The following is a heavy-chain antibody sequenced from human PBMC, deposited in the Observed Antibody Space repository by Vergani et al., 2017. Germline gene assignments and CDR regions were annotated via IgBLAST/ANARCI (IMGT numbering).Heavy chain of an antibody. Sequence: EVQLLESGGDLVQPGGSLRLSCAASGFTFSSYSMNWVRQAPGKGLEWVSYISSSSSTIYYADSVKGRFTISRDNAKNSLYLQMNSLRAEDTAVYYCARAMVYYDSSGSFDYWGQGTLVTVSS. CDR1: GFTFSSYS. J-gene: IGHJ4*02. CDR3: ARAMVYYDSSGSFDY. CDR2: ISSSSSTI. V-gene: IGHV3-48*01. D-gene: IGHD3-22*01.